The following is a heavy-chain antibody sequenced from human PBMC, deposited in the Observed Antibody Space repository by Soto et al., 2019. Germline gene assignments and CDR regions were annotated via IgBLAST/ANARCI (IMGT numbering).Heavy chain of an antibody. Sequence: GESLKISCKGSGYSFTSYWISWVRQMPGKGWEWMGRIDPSDSYTNYSPSFQGHVTISADKSISTAYLQWSSLKASDTAMYYCARSRHYDILTGPYNWFDPWGQGTLVTVSS. CDR1: GYSFTSYW. V-gene: IGHV5-10-1*01. J-gene: IGHJ5*02. D-gene: IGHD3-9*01. CDR2: IDPSDSYT. CDR3: ARSRHYDILTGPYNWFDP.